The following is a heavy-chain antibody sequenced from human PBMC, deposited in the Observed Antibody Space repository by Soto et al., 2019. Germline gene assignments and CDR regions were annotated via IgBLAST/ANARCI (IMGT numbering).Heavy chain of an antibody. CDR3: ARGPAVVYYASSGYLSY. J-gene: IGHJ4*02. CDR1: GGSFSDFY. Sequence: SETLSLTCAVYGGSFSDFYWSWIRQPPGKGLEWIGEIYQSGSTNYNPSLKSRVTISIFTSKYQFSLKLNSVTAADTAVYYCARGPAVVYYASSGYLSYWGQGTLVTVSS. D-gene: IGHD3-22*01. CDR2: IYQSGST. V-gene: IGHV4-34*01.